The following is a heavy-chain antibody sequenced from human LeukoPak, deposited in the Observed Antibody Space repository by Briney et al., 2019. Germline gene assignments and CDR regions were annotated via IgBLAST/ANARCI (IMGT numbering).Heavy chain of an antibody. V-gene: IGHV1-46*01. CDR1: GYTSTSSY. J-gene: IGHJ6*03. D-gene: IGHD2-2*01. CDR3: AREVVPLPYYYYYIDV. CDR2: INTSGGST. Sequence: APVKVSCKASGYTSTSSYMHWVRQAPGQGLEWRGVINTSGGSTSYAQKFQGRVTMTRDMSTSTVYMELSSLRSEDTAVYYCAREVVPLPYYYYYIDVWGKGTTVTVSS.